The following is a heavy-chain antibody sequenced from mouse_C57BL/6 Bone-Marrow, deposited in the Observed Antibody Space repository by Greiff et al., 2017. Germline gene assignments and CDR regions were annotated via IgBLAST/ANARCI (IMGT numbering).Heavy chain of an antibody. CDR2: IDPSDSYT. CDR1: GYTFTSYW. CDR3: ARWAMDY. V-gene: IGHV1-69*01. Sequence: QVQLQQPGAELVMPGASVKLSCKASGYTFTSYWMHWVKQRPGQGLEWIGEIDPSDSYTNYYQKFKGKSTLTVDKSSSTAYMQLSSLTSEDSAVYYCARWAMDYWGQGTSVTVSS. J-gene: IGHJ4*01.